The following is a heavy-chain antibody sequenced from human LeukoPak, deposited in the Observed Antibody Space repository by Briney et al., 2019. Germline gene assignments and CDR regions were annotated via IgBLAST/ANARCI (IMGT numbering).Heavy chain of an antibody. Sequence: PSETLSLTCTVSGASIAGSSNYWVWIRQPPGTGLEWVGNIYYSGNTYYNPSLKSRITISLDTSKDQFSLKLTSVTAADTAVYYCARELSSYYYYGVDVWGQGTTVTVSS. CDR2: IYYSGNT. V-gene: IGHV4-39*07. CDR3: ARELSSYYYYGVDV. D-gene: IGHD2-2*01. J-gene: IGHJ6*02. CDR1: GASIAGSSNY.